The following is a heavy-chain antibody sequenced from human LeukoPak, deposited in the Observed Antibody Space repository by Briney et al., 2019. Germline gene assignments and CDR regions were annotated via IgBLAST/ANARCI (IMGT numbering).Heavy chain of an antibody. CDR1: GYFIRSAYY. CDR2: IYHSGSI. J-gene: IGHJ6*03. CDR3: ARAHMITSYYYYYYMDV. V-gene: IGHV4-38-2*02. D-gene: IGHD3-16*01. Sequence: SEALSLTCNVSGYFIRSAYYWGWIRQPPGKGLEWIGSIYHSGSIYYNPSLKSRVTISVDTSKNQVSLKVRSVTAADTAVYYCARAHMITSYYYYYYMDVWGKGTTVTVSS.